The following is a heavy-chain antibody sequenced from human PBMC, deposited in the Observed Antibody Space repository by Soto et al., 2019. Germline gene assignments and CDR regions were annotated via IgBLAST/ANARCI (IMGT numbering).Heavy chain of an antibody. CDR3: ASHHYGDFYFDY. CDR1: GGSISTSSYY. Sequence: QLQLQESGPGLVKPSETLSLTCTVSGGSISTSSYYWGWIRKSPGKGLVCIGSIYYSGSTYYNPSLKSRVTISVDTSKTQFSLKLSSVTAADTAVYYCASHHYGDFYFDYWGQGTLVTVSS. CDR2: IYYSGST. D-gene: IGHD4-17*01. V-gene: IGHV4-39*01. J-gene: IGHJ4*02.